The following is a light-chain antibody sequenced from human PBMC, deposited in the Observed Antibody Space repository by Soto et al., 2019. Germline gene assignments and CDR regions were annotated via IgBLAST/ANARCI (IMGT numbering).Light chain of an antibody. CDR3: SSYTSSKV. CDR2: EVS. J-gene: IGLJ1*01. Sequence: ALTQPASVSGSPGQSITISCTGTSSDVGGYNYVSWYQQHPGKAPKLMIYEVSNRPSGVSNRFSGSKSGNTASLTISGLQAEDEADYYCSSYTSSKVFGTGTKLTVL. V-gene: IGLV2-14*01. CDR1: SSDVGGYNY.